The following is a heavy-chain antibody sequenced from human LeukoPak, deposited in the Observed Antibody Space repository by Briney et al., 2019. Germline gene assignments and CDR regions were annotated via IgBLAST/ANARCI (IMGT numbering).Heavy chain of an antibody. D-gene: IGHD3-22*01. Sequence: GGSLRLSCAASGFTFNNYAMNWVRQAPGKGLEWVSSISGSGGNTYYADSVKGRFTISRDNSKNTLYLQMNSLRAEDTAVYYCAKGTPDYYDSSGCYNDYWGQGTLVTVSS. CDR1: GFTFNNYA. CDR2: ISGSGGNT. V-gene: IGHV3-23*01. J-gene: IGHJ4*02. CDR3: AKGTPDYYDSSGCYNDY.